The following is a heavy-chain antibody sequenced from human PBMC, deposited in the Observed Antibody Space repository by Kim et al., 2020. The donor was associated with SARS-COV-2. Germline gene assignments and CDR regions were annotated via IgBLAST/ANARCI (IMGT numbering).Heavy chain of an antibody. CDR2: ISAYNGNT. V-gene: IGHV1-18*01. J-gene: IGHJ4*02. D-gene: IGHD3-22*01. Sequence: ASVKVSCKASGYTFTSYGISWVRQAPGQGLEWMGWISAYNGNTNYAQKLQGRVTMTTDTSTSTAYMELRSLRSDDTAVYYCASWGYYYDSSGYPDYFDYWGQGTLVTVSS. CDR1: GYTFTSYG. CDR3: ASWGYYYDSSGYPDYFDY.